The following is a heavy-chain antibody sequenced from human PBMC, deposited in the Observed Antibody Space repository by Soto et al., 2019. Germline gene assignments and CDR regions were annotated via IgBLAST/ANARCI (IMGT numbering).Heavy chain of an antibody. Sequence: EVQLVESGGGLVRPGGSLRLSCAASGFTFSYYWMHWVRQAPGKGLVWVSRIHSDGSSTTYADFVKGRFIISRDNARNTVGLQMNRVRVEETAVYYCARGDRGAFELWGQGTVVTVSS. CDR3: ARGDRGAFEL. J-gene: IGHJ3*01. CDR1: GFTFSYYW. D-gene: IGHD1-26*01. CDR2: IHSDGSST. V-gene: IGHV3-74*01.